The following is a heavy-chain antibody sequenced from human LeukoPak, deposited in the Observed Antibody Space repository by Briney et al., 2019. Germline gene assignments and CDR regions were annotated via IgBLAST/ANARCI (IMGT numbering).Heavy chain of an antibody. V-gene: IGHV3-21*01. D-gene: IGHD6-19*01. Sequence: GGSLRLSCAASGFTFSSYSMNWVRQAPGRVLEWVSSISSGGSYRYYADSVKGRFTISRDNAKNSLYLQMSSLRAEDTAVYYCARDVDTSSGWTGDYWGQGTLVTVSS. CDR2: ISSGGSYR. J-gene: IGHJ4*02. CDR1: GFTFSSYS. CDR3: ARDVDTSSGWTGDY.